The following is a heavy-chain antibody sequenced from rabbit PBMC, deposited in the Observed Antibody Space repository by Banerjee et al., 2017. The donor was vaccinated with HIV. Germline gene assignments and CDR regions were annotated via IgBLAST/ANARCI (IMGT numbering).Heavy chain of an antibody. CDR1: GFDFSSSDW. Sequence: QEQLVESGGDLVKPEGSLTLTCKASGFDFSSSDWICWVRQAPGKGLEWIACIVTHTGRTDYASWAKGRFTISKTSSTTVTLQMTSLTAADTATYFCARGGWYYFKLWGPGTLVTVS. CDR3: ARGGWYYFKL. V-gene: IGHV1S45*01. D-gene: IGHD4-1*01. CDR2: IVTHTGRT. J-gene: IGHJ4*01.